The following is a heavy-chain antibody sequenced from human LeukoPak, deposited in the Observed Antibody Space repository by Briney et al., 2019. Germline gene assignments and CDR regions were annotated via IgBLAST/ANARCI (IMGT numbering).Heavy chain of an antibody. CDR1: GFTFSSYS. CDR3: ARGSSSGWYTDYYYYGMDV. Sequence: GGSLRLSCAASGFTFSSYSMNWVRQAPGKGLEWVSSISSSSSYIYYADSVKGRFTISRDNAKNSPYLQMNSLRAEDTAVYYCARGSSSGWYTDYYYYGMDVWGKGTTVTVSS. V-gene: IGHV3-21*01. D-gene: IGHD6-19*01. CDR2: ISSSSSYI. J-gene: IGHJ6*04.